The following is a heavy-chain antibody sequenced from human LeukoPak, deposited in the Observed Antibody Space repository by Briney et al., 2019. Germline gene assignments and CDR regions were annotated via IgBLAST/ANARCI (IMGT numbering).Heavy chain of an antibody. CDR1: GGTFSIYA. Sequence: SVKVSRKSSGGTFSIYAISWLRQAPGQGLEWMGRIIPIIDLANYAQKFQGRVTITADESTSTAYMELSSLRSEDTAIYYCARDNRPYCNGGSCFSYWGQGTLVTISS. CDR2: IIPIIDLA. J-gene: IGHJ4*02. V-gene: IGHV1-69*04. CDR3: ARDNRPYCNGGSCFSY. D-gene: IGHD2-15*01.